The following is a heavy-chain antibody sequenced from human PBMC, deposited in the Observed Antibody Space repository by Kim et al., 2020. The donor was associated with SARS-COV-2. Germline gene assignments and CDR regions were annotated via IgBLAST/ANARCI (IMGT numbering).Heavy chain of an antibody. Sequence: GGSLRLSCAASGFTFSDYYMSWIRQAPGKGLEWVSYISSSGSTIYYADSVKGRFTISRDNAKNSLYLQMNSLRAEDTAVYYCARDFRGSSLGELSLPYYYYYYGMDVWGQGTTVTVSS. V-gene: IGHV3-11*01. CDR1: GFTFSDYY. CDR3: ARDFRGSSLGELSLPYYYYYYGMDV. D-gene: IGHD3-16*02. J-gene: IGHJ6*02. CDR2: ISSSGSTI.